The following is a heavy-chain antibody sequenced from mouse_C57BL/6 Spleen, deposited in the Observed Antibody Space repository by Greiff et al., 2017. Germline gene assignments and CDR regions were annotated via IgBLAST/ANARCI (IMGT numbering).Heavy chain of an antibody. V-gene: IGHV7-1*01. Sequence: EVKLMESGGGLVQSGRSLRLSCATSGFTFSDFYMEWVRQAPGKGLEWIAASRNKANDYTTEYSASVKGRFIVSRDTSQSILYLQMNALRAEDTAIYYCARDAGDYAMDYWGQGTSVTVSS. D-gene: IGHD2-4*01. CDR3: ARDAGDYAMDY. J-gene: IGHJ4*01. CDR1: GFTFSDFY. CDR2: SRNKANDYTT.